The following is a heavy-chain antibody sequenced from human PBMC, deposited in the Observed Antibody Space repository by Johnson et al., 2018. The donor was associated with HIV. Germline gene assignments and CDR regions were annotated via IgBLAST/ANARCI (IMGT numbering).Heavy chain of an antibody. CDR1: GFTFSDYY. CDR2: ISYDGSNK. CDR3: ARMVDSSSRGAFDI. V-gene: IGHV3-30*03. J-gene: IGHJ3*02. D-gene: IGHD6-13*01. Sequence: QVQLVESGGGLVKPGGSPRLSCAASGFTFSDYYMSWIRQAPGKGLEWVAVISYDGSNKYYADSVKGRFTISRDNSRNTLYLQMNSLRAEDTAMYYCARMVDSSSRGAFDIWGQGTMVTVSS.